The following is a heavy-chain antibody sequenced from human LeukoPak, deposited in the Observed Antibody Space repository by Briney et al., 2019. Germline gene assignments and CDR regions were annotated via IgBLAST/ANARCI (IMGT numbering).Heavy chain of an antibody. Sequence: GGSLRLSCAASGFSLSNYWMSWVRQAPGKGLEWVANINQDGSDKCYVDSVMGRFIISKDNAKNSVHLQMNSLRPEDTAIYYCAWYGVTHGLDVWGQGTTVTVSS. CDR1: GFSLSNYW. V-gene: IGHV3-7*01. CDR2: INQDGSDK. CDR3: AWYGVTHGLDV. J-gene: IGHJ6*02. D-gene: IGHD3-10*01.